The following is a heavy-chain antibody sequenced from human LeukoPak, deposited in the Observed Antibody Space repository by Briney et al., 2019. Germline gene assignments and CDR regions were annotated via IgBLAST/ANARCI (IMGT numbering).Heavy chain of an antibody. D-gene: IGHD3-16*01. CDR1: EFSVGSNY. V-gene: IGHV3-53*01. CDR2: IYSGGST. Sequence: GGSLRLSCAASEFSVGSNYMTWVRQAPGKGLEWVSLIYSGGSTYYADSVKGRFTISRDTSKNTLYLQMNSLRVEDTAIYYCARTDRTGALGRSRMRSDAFDIWGQGTMVTVSS. CDR3: ARTDRTGALGRSRMRSDAFDI. J-gene: IGHJ3*02.